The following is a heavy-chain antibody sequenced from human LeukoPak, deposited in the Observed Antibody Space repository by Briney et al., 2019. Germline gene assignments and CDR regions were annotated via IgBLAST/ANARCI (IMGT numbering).Heavy chain of an antibody. CDR1: GYTFTSYG. D-gene: IGHD4-17*01. V-gene: IGHV1-18*01. J-gene: IGHJ4*02. Sequence: VASVKVSCKASGYTFTSYGISWVRQAPGQGLEWMGWISAYNVNTNYAQKLQGRVTMTADTSTSTAYMELRSLRSDDTAIYYCARVSDYGDYLKNFDYWGQGTLVTVSS. CDR2: ISAYNVNT. CDR3: ARVSDYGDYLKNFDY.